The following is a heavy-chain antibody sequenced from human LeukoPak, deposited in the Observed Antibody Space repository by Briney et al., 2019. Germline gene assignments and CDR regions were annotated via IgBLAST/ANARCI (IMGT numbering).Heavy chain of an antibody. Sequence: GASVKVSCKASGYTFTNYAMNGVRQAPGQGLEWMGWINTNTGNPTFPQGFTGRFVFSLDTSVSTAYLQISSLKAEDTAVYYCARGWVLCPFDCWGQGTLVTVTS. J-gene: IGHJ4*02. CDR2: INTNTGNP. CDR3: ARGWVLCPFDC. V-gene: IGHV7-4-1*02. D-gene: IGHD2-2*01. CDR1: GYTFTNYA.